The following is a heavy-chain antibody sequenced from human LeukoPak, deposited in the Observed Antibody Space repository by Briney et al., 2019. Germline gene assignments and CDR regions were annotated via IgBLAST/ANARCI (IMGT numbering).Heavy chain of an antibody. V-gene: IGHV3-23*01. CDR2: ISGSGGST. Sequence: GGSLRLSCVASGFTFNSYAMSWVRQAPGKGLEWVSAISGSGGSTYYADYVKGRFTISRDNSKSTLYLQMSSLGAEDTALYYCAKDNGYCTRTTCFLEYWGQGALVTVSS. J-gene: IGHJ4*02. D-gene: IGHD2-2*03. CDR3: AKDNGYCTRTTCFLEY. CDR1: GFTFNSYA.